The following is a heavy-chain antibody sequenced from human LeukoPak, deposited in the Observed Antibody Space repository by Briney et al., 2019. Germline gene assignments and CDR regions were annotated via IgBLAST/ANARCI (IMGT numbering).Heavy chain of an antibody. CDR2: IKQDGSEK. D-gene: IGHD3-9*01. CDR3: ARVAPYDILDYFDY. Sequence: PGGSLRLSCAASGFTFSSYWMSWVRQAPGKGLEWVANIKQDGSEKYYVDSVKGRFTISRDNAKNSLYLQMNSLRAEDTAVYYCARVAPYDILDYFDYWGQGTLVTVPS. CDR1: GFTFSSYW. J-gene: IGHJ4*02. V-gene: IGHV3-7*01.